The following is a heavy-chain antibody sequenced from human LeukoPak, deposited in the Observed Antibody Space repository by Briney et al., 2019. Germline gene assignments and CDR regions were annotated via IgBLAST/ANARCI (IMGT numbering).Heavy chain of an antibody. Sequence: LRLSCAASGFTFSSYEMNWVRQAPGKGLEWIGSIYYSGSTSYNPSLKSRVIISVDTSKNQFSLKLTSVTAADTAVYFCTRETSSTSYWEWGQGTLVTISS. J-gene: IGHJ4*02. CDR2: IYYSGST. CDR1: GFTFSSYEM. V-gene: IGHV4-39*07. CDR3: TRETSSTSYWE. D-gene: IGHD6-6*01.